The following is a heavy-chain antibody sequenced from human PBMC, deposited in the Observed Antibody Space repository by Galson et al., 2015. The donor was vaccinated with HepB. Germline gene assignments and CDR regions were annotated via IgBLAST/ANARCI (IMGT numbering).Heavy chain of an antibody. CDR2: ISSSSSTI. J-gene: IGHJ3*02. V-gene: IGHV3-48*01. CDR3: ARLPDVDTAMVKDAFDI. Sequence: LRLSCAASGFTFSSYWMSWVRQAPGRGLEWVSYISSSSSTIYYADSVKGRFTISRDNAKNSLYLQMNSLRAEDTAVYYCARLPDVDTAMVKDAFDIWGQGTMVTVSS. CDR1: GFTFSSYW. D-gene: IGHD5-18*01.